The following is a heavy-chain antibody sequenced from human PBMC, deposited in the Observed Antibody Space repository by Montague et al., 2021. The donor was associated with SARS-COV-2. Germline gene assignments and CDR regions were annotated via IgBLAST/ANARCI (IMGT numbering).Heavy chain of an antibody. CDR3: ARGMAPEGRWFDS. V-gene: IGHV4-4*07. D-gene: IGHD2-2*01. J-gene: IGHJ5*01. CDR2: IFVGAST. CDR1: GGSISGYY. Sequence: SETLSPTRSVSGGSISGYYWSWVRPAAGKRLEWIGRIFVGASTDYNPSLMSRFSLSGDKSKNQFSLKVTSVTAADTAIYYCARGMAPEGRWFDSWGHGMLVTVSS.